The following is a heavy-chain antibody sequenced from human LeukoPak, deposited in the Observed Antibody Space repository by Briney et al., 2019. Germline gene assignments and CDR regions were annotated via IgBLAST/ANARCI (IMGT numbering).Heavy chain of an antibody. CDR2: IIPIFGTA. V-gene: IGHV1-69*01. Sequence: ASVKVSCKASRDTFTNNAISWVRQAPGQGLEWMGGIIPIFGTAHYAQKFQGRVTITADESTSTAYMELSSLRSEDTAVYYCAKDLPAISSWYRVFDYWAREPWSPSPQ. J-gene: IGHJ4*02. CDR3: AKDLPAISSWYRVFDY. CDR1: RDTFTNNA. D-gene: IGHD6-13*01.